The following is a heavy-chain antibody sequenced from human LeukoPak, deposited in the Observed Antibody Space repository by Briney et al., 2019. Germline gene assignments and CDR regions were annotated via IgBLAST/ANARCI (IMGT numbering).Heavy chain of an antibody. Sequence: GGSLRLSCAASGFTFSSYAMSWVRQAPGKGLEWVSTISGSGGTTYYADSVKGRFTISRDNSKNTLSLQMNSLRAEDTAVYYCANDLGAIVRVDAFDIWGRGTMVTVSS. CDR3: ANDLGAIVRVDAFDI. D-gene: IGHD1-26*01. CDR2: ISGSGGTT. J-gene: IGHJ3*02. V-gene: IGHV3-23*01. CDR1: GFTFSSYA.